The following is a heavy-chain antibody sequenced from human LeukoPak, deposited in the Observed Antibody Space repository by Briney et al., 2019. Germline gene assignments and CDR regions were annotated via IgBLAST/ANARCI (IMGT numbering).Heavy chain of an antibody. CDR2: ISGSSTYI. Sequence: GESLRLSCAASGFPFSTSNMAWVRQAPEKGLEWVSSISGSSTYIYYSESVKGRFTISRDNAKNSLSLQMDSLRVEDTAVYYCAGESLNWGRGTLVTASS. V-gene: IGHV3-21*01. J-gene: IGHJ4*02. CDR3: AGESLN. CDR1: GFPFSTSN.